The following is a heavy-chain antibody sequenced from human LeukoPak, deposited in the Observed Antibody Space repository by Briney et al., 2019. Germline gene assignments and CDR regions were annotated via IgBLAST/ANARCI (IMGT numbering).Heavy chain of an antibody. J-gene: IGHJ5*02. CDR2: IYSSGST. CDR3: ARLPGTGRFDP. D-gene: IGHD1-14*01. CDR1: GASISPYY. V-gene: IGHV4-59*08. Sequence: SETLSLTCTVSGASISPYYWTWIRQPPGKGLEWIGYIYSSGSTSYNPSLKSRVTISLDTSNNQFSLRLSSVTAADTAVYYCARLPGTGRFDPWGQGALVTVSS.